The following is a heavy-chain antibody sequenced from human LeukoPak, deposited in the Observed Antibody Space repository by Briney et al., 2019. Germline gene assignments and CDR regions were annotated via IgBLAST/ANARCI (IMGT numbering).Heavy chain of an antibody. CDR2: FDPEDGET. CDR3: ATVRLAVAGPYYFDY. V-gene: IGHV1-24*01. J-gene: IGHJ4*02. Sequence: GSSVKVSCKASGGTFSKYTISWVRQRPGKGLEWMGGFDPEDGETIYAQKFQGRVTMTEDTSTDTAYMELSSLRSEDTAVYYCATVRLAVAGPYYFDYWGQGTLVTVSS. D-gene: IGHD6-19*01. CDR1: GGTFSKYT.